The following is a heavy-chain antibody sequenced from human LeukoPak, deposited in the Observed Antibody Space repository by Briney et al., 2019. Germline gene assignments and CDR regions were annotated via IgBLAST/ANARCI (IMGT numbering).Heavy chain of an antibody. D-gene: IGHD5-18*01. J-gene: IGHJ6*02. Sequence: ASVKVSCKASGYTFTSYDINWVRQATGQGLEWMGWMNPNSGNTGYAQKVQGRVTMPRYTSISTAYMELSSLRSEDTAVYYCARGGDTAMVLDYYYYYGMDVWGQGTTVTVSS. CDR1: GYTFTSYD. CDR3: ARGGDTAMVLDYYYYYGMDV. CDR2: MNPNSGNT. V-gene: IGHV1-8*01.